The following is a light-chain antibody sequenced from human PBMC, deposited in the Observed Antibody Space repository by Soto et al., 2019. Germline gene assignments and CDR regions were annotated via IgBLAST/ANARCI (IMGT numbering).Light chain of an antibody. Sequence: EIVMTQSPATLSLSPGERATLSCSASQSVSSNLAWYQQKPGQAPSLLIYGASTRATGIPARFSGSESGTEFTLTISSLQSEDFAVYHCQQYNNWPSSITFGQGTRLEIK. CDR2: GAS. V-gene: IGKV3-15*01. CDR3: QQYNNWPSSIT. J-gene: IGKJ5*01. CDR1: QSVSSN.